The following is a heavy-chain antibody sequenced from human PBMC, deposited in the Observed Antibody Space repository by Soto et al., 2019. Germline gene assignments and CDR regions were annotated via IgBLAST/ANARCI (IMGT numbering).Heavy chain of an antibody. CDR2: IKQDGREQ. CDR1: GFTFSSYW. CDR3: ARGLWEGYCRMSDCHPNWFDP. Sequence: EVQLVESGGGLVQPGGSLRLSCAASGFTFSSYWMNWVRQAPGKGLEWVAVIKQDGREQYYGDSVKGRFTISRDNAKNSLYLQMNSMRAEDTAVYYCARGLWEGYCRMSDCHPNWFDPWGQGTLVTVSS. V-gene: IGHV3-7*05. D-gene: IGHD2-15*01. J-gene: IGHJ5*02.